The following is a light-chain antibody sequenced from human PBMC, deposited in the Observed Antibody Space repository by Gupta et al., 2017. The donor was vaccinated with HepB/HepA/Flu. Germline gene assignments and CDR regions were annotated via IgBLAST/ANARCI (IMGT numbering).Light chain of an antibody. J-gene: IGKJ2*01. Sequence: DVVMNQSPDSLAVSLGERATINCKSSQSVLYSSNNKNYLAWYQQKPGQPPKLLIYWASTRESGVPDRFSGSGSGTDFTLTISSLQAEDVAVYYCQQYYTNFPTFGQGTKLEI. V-gene: IGKV4-1*01. CDR2: WAS. CDR1: QSVLYSSNNKNY. CDR3: QQYYTNFPT.